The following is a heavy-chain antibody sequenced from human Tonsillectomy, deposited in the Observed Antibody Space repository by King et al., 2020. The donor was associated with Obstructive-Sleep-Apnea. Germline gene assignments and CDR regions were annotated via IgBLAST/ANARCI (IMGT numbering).Heavy chain of an antibody. Sequence: VRLGESGGGLVQRGGSLRLSCAASGFTCSSYAMSWVRQAPGKGLEWVSAISASIDYADSVRGRFTISRDNVTNTLFLQMNSLRAEDTAVYYCAKGSTNWYFLVDYWGQGTLVTVSS. J-gene: IGHJ4*02. CDR2: ISASI. CDR1: GFTCSSYA. CDR3: AKGSTNWYFLVDY. V-gene: IGHV3-23*04. D-gene: IGHD6-13*01.